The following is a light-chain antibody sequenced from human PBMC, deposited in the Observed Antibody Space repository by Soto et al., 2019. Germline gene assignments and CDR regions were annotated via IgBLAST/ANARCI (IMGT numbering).Light chain of an antibody. Sequence: QSVLTQPPSASGTPGQRVTISCSGGSSDIGSNTVDWYQQLPGTAPKLLIYSNNQRPSGVPDRFSGSKSGTSGSLAIRGLHAEDEADYYCAAWDVSLNGHVFGTGTKLTVL. CDR1: SSDIGSNT. J-gene: IGLJ1*01. CDR2: SNN. CDR3: AAWDVSLNGHV. V-gene: IGLV1-44*01.